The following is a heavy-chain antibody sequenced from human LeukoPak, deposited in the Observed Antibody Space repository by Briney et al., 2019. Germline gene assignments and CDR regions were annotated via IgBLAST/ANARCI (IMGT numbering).Heavy chain of an antibody. Sequence: ASVKVSCKASGYTFTSYGISWVRQAPGQGLEWMGWISAYNGNTNYAQKLQGRVTMTTDTSTSTAYMELRSLRSDDTAVYYCARTLYYDFWSGYYPDYYYYMDVWGKGTTVTVSS. J-gene: IGHJ6*03. CDR3: ARTLYYDFWSGYYPDYYYYMDV. V-gene: IGHV1-18*01. CDR1: GYTFTSYG. D-gene: IGHD3-3*01. CDR2: ISAYNGNT.